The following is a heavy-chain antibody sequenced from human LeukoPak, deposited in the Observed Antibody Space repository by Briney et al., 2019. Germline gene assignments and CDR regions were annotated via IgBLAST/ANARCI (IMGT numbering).Heavy chain of an antibody. D-gene: IGHD3-22*01. Sequence: SETLSLTCTVSGGSISSYYWSWIRQTPGKGLEWIGEINHSGTTNYNPSLKSRVTISEHTSKNQFSLELSSVTAADTAVYYCARGQKLTYYYDRTAFDIWGQGTRVTVSS. V-gene: IGHV4-34*01. CDR1: GGSISSYY. CDR3: ARGQKLTYYYDRTAFDI. CDR2: INHSGTT. J-gene: IGHJ3*02.